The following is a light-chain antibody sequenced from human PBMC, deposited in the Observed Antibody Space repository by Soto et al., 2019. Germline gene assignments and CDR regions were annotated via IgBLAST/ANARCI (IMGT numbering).Light chain of an antibody. Sequence: DIQMTQSPSSLSASIGDRVTITCQASQDISDSLNWYQHQPGKAPRLLIYGASNLEVGVPSRFSGSGSGTDFLFTISSLQPEDIATYYSQQFYNLRTFGGGTKVELK. CDR1: QDISDS. J-gene: IGKJ4*01. CDR3: QQFYNLRT. CDR2: GAS. V-gene: IGKV1-33*01.